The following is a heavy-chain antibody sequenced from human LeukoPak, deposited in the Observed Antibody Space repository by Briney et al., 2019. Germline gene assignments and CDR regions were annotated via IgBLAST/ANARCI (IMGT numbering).Heavy chain of an antibody. Sequence: SETLSLTCTVSGDSISSSYWGWIGQPAGKGREWIGRIHTSGSTYYSPSLKSRVTMSVDTSTNQFSLKLSSVTAADTAMYYCARVRLGRGLDYWGQGTLVTVSS. CDR3: ARVRLGRGLDY. CDR2: IHTSGST. CDR1: GDSISSSY. J-gene: IGHJ4*02. D-gene: IGHD6-19*01. V-gene: IGHV4-4*07.